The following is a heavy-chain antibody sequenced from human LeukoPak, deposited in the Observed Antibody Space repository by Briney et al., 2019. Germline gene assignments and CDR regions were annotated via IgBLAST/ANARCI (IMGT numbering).Heavy chain of an antibody. CDR2: IKQDGSEK. D-gene: IGHD3-3*01. CDR3: ARVLVEYYGFWSGYHGYFDY. CDR1: GFTFSSYW. J-gene: IGHJ4*02. Sequence: QSGGSLRLSCAASGFTFSSYWMSWVRQAPGKGLEWVANIKQDGSEKYYVDSVKGRFTISRDNAKNSLYLQMNSLRAEDTAVYYCARVLVEYYGFWSGYHGYFDYWGQGTLVTVSS. V-gene: IGHV3-7*01.